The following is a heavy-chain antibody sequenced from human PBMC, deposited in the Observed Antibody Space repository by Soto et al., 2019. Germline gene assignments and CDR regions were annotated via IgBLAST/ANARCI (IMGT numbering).Heavy chain of an antibody. V-gene: IGHV3-23*01. D-gene: IGHD6-13*01. CDR3: AKKQQLLVTAFDY. CDR1: GFTFSSYA. CDR2: ISGSGGST. Sequence: EVQLLESGGGLVQPGGSLRLSCAASGFTFSSYAMSWVRQAPGKGLEWVSAISGSGGSTYYADSVKGRFNISRDNSKNTLYLQMNSLRAEDTAVYYCAKKQQLLVTAFDYWGQRALVTVSS. J-gene: IGHJ4*02.